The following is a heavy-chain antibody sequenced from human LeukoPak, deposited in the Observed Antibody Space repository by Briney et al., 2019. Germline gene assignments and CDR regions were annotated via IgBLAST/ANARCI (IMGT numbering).Heavy chain of an antibody. Sequence: SETLSLTCTVSGGSISSSSYYWGWIRQPPGKGLEWIGSIYYSGSTYYNPSLKSRVTISVDTSKNQFSLKLSSVTAADTAVYYCARADTAMVIDYWGQGTLVTVSS. V-gene: IGHV4-39*07. CDR2: IYYSGST. CDR1: GGSISSSSYY. J-gene: IGHJ4*02. D-gene: IGHD5-18*01. CDR3: ARADTAMVIDY.